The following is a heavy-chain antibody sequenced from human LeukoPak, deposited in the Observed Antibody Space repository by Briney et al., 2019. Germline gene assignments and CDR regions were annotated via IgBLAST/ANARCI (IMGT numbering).Heavy chain of an antibody. Sequence: PGESLKISCKGSGYSFTSYWIGWVRQMPGKGLEWMGIIYPGDSDTRYSPSFQGQVTISADKSISTAYLQWSSLKASDTAMYYCARPHSSGPERAFTFDYWGQGTLVTVSS. CDR1: GYSFTSYW. CDR3: ARPHSSGPERAFTFDY. CDR2: IYPGDSDT. D-gene: IGHD3-22*01. V-gene: IGHV5-51*01. J-gene: IGHJ4*02.